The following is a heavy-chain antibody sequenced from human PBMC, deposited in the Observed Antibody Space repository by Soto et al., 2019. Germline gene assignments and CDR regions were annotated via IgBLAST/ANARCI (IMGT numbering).Heavy chain of an antibody. V-gene: IGHV1-69*02. D-gene: IGHD2-2*01. J-gene: IGHJ4*02. CDR2: IIPILGIA. CDR1: GGTFSSYT. Sequence: QVQLVQSGAEVKKPGSSVKVSCKASGGTFSSYTISWVRQAPGQGLEWMGRIIPILGIANYAQRFQGRVTITADNTTSTAYMELSGLRSEETAMYYFSSFDVRAMRPILWGQGTLVTVSS. CDR3: SSFDVRAMRPIL.